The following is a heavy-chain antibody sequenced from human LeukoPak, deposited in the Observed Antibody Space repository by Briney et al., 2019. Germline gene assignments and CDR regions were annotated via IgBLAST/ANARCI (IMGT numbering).Heavy chain of an antibody. CDR2: ISSSSSYI. J-gene: IGHJ6*02. Sequence: GGSLRLSCAASGFTFSSYSMNWVRQAPGKGLEWVSSISSSSSYIYYADSVKGRFTISRDNAKNSLYLQMNSLRAEGTAVYYCARDLSPLYYYYGMDVWGQGTTVTVSS. V-gene: IGHV3-21*01. CDR3: ARDLSPLYYYYGMDV. CDR1: GFTFSSYS.